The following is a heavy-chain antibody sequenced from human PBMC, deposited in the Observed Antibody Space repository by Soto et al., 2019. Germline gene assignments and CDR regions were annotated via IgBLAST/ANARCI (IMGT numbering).Heavy chain of an antibody. CDR1: GFTFSSYG. CDR2: ISYDGSNK. CDR3: AKALFNPGRSTD. D-gene: IGHD1-26*01. Sequence: GGSLRLSCAASGFTFSSYGMHWVRQAPGKGLEWVAVISYDGSNKYYADSVKGRFTISRDNSKNTLYLQMNSLRAEDTAVYYCAKALFNPGRSTDWGQGTLVTVSS. J-gene: IGHJ4*02. V-gene: IGHV3-30*18.